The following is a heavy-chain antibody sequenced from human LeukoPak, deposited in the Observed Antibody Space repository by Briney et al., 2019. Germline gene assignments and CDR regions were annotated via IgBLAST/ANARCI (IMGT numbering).Heavy chain of an antibody. D-gene: IGHD2-2*01. CDR3: ARVVVTAFGYFDL. V-gene: IGHV4-30-4*01. Sequence: PSETLSLTCTVSGGSISSGDYYWSWIRQPPGKGLEWIGYIYYSGSTYYNPSLKSRVTISVDTSKNQFSPKLSSVTAADTAVYYCARVVVTAFGYFDLWGRGTLVTVSS. CDR2: IYYSGST. CDR1: GGSISSGDYY. J-gene: IGHJ2*01.